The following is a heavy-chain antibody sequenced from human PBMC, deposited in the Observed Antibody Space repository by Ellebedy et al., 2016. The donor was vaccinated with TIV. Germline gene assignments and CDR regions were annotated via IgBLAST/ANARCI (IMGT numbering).Heavy chain of an antibody. J-gene: IGHJ4*02. CDR1: GFTFTTYI. D-gene: IGHD2/OR15-2a*01. V-gene: IGHV3-48*02. Sequence: ESLKISCAASGFTFTTYIMKLVRQAPGKVLEWVSYISSSGNTIYYADSVKGRFTISRDNVNKSLYLQVSRLRDEDTAVYYCARGRDSTSYYFYYWGQGALVTVSS. CDR3: ARGRDSTSYYFYY. CDR2: ISSSGNTI.